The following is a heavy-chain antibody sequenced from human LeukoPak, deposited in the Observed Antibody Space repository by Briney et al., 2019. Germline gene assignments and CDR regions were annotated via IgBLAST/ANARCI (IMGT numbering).Heavy chain of an antibody. Sequence: PSGTLSLTCTVSGGSITSSYWWTWVRQSPGKGLEWIGEIYHSGSTYYNPSLKSRVTISVDTSKNQFSLKLSSVTAADTAVYYCAREGRAAGTYYYYYMDVWGKGTTVTVSS. CDR1: GGSITSSYW. J-gene: IGHJ6*03. D-gene: IGHD6-13*01. CDR2: IYHSGST. V-gene: IGHV4-4*02. CDR3: AREGRAAGTYYYYYMDV.